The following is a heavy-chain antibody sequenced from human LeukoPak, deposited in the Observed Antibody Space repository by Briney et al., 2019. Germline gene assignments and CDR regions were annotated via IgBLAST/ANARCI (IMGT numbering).Heavy chain of an antibody. J-gene: IGHJ4*02. Sequence: PGGSLRLSCAASGFTFNSCWMSWVRQAPGPGLEWTANINEDGSEKHYVDSVADRFTISRDNAKNSLYLQMNSLRVEDTALYYCTRGDSSSKIDYWGQGILVIVSS. CDR3: TRGDSSSKIDY. D-gene: IGHD6-6*01. CDR1: GFTFNSCW. CDR2: INEDGSEK. V-gene: IGHV3-7*01.